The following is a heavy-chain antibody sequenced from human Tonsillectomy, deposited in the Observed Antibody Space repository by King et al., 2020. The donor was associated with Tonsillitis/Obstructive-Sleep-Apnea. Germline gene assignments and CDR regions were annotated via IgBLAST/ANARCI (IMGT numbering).Heavy chain of an antibody. V-gene: IGHV4-34*01. CDR1: GGSFSGYY. CDR3: ARRGTNWNYESEYYFDY. J-gene: IGHJ4*02. Sequence: VQLQQWGAGLLKPSETLSLTCAVYGGSFSGYYWNWIRQPPGKGLEWIGVINPSGSTNYNPSLKSRVTISVETSKNLFSLKLGSLTAAETAVYYCARRGTNWNYESEYYFDYWGQGTLVTVSS. CDR2: INPSGST. D-gene: IGHD1-7*01.